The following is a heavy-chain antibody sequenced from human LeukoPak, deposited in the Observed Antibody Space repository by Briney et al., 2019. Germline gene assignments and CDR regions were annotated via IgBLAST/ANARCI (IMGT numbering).Heavy chain of an antibody. Sequence: SETLSLTCAVYGGSFSGYYWSWIRQPPGKGLEWIGEINHSGSTNYNPSLKSRVTISVDTSKNQFSLKLSSVTAADTAAYYCARLQLRVAARHRPAPTWVIDYWGQGTLVTVSS. J-gene: IGHJ4*02. CDR2: INHSGST. V-gene: IGHV4-34*01. CDR1: GGSFSGYY. CDR3: ARLQLRVAARHRPAPTWVIDY. D-gene: IGHD6-13*01.